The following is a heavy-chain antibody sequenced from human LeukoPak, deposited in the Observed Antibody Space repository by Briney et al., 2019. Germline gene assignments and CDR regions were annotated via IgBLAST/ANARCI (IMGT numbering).Heavy chain of an antibody. Sequence: PGGSLRLSCAASGFTFSGFYMHWVRQASGKGLEWVGLIRTKPHTYTTVYAASVQGRFTISRDDSKNTAYLQMNSLKIEDTAVYYCTRHADYYGSGLDYWGQGTLVTVSS. J-gene: IGHJ4*02. CDR3: TRHADYYGSGLDY. CDR2: IRTKPHTYTT. V-gene: IGHV3-73*01. CDR1: GFTFSGFY. D-gene: IGHD3-10*01.